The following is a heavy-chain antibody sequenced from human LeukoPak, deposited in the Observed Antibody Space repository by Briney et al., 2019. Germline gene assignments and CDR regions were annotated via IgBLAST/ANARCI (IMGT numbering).Heavy chain of an antibody. Sequence: PSETLSLTCTVSGGSISSYYWSWIRQPPGKGLEWIGYIYYSGSINYNPSLKSRVTISVDTSKNQFSLKLSSVTAADTAVYYCARYVVGYGDYVEAFDIWGQGTMVTVSS. V-gene: IGHV4-59*08. J-gene: IGHJ3*02. CDR1: GGSISSYY. CDR3: ARYVVGYGDYVEAFDI. D-gene: IGHD4-17*01. CDR2: IYYSGSI.